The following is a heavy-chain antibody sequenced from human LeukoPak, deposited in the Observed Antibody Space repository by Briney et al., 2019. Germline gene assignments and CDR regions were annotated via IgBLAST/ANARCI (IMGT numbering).Heavy chain of an antibody. V-gene: IGHV1-8*01. CDR3: ARGDYYDSSGYYHGAFDI. J-gene: IGHJ3*02. D-gene: IGHD3-22*01. Sequence: ASVKVSFKASGYTFTSYDINWVRQATGQGLEWMGWMNPNSDNTGYAQKFQGRVTMTRNTSISTAYMELSSLRSEDTAVYHCARGDYYDSSGYYHGAFDIWGQGTMVTVSS. CDR1: GYTFTSYD. CDR2: MNPNSDNT.